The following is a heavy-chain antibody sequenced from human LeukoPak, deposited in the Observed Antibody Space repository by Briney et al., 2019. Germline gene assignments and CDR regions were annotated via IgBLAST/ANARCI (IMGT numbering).Heavy chain of an antibody. D-gene: IGHD1-26*01. Sequence: ASVKVSCKASGYTFTGYYMHWVRQAPGQGLEWMGWINPNSGGTNCAQKFQGRVTMTRDTSISTAYMELSRLRSDDTAVYYCARVTSPYSGSYSYWGQGTLVTVSS. V-gene: IGHV1-2*02. CDR3: ARVTSPYSGSYSY. J-gene: IGHJ4*02. CDR1: GYTFTGYY. CDR2: INPNSGGT.